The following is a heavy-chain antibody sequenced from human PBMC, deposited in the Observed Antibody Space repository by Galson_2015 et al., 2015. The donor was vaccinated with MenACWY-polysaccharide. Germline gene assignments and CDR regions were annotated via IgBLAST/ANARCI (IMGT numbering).Heavy chain of an antibody. J-gene: IGHJ3*02. CDR2: INAGNGNT. D-gene: IGHD3/OR15-3a*01. CDR1: GYTFTSYS. Sequence: SVKVSCKASGYTFTSYSIEWVRQAPGQRLEWMGWINAGNGNTKYSQKFQGRITISRGTSASTAYMELSSLRSEDTAVFYCVREHDVWTGYAFDIWGQGTLVTVSS. CDR3: VREHDVWTGYAFDI. V-gene: IGHV1-3*01.